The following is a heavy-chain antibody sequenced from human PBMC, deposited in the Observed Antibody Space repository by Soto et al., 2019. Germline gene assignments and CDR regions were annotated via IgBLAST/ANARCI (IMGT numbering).Heavy chain of an antibody. CDR3: ARMGITMIVATRDAFDI. D-gene: IGHD3-22*01. Sequence: GASVKVSCKASGYTFTSYGISWVRQAPGQGFEWMGWISAYNGNTNYAQKLQGRVTMTTDTSTSTAYMELRSLRSDDTAVYYCARMGITMIVATRDAFDIWGQGTMVTVSS. CDR1: GYTFTSYG. V-gene: IGHV1-18*01. CDR2: ISAYNGNT. J-gene: IGHJ3*02.